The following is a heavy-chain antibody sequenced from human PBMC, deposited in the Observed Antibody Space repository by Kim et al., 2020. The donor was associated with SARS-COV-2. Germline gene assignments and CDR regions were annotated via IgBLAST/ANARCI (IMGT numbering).Heavy chain of an antibody. Sequence: GGSLRLSCAASGFTFSYYSMNWVRQAPGKGLEWVSYISSSSSPIYYADSVKGRFTVSRDNSKNSLYLQMNSLRDEDTAVYDCAREGQWLSLSYSGMDVWGQEPTVTVSS. CDR2: ISSSSSPI. J-gene: IGHJ6*02. V-gene: IGHV3-48*02. CDR1: GFTFSYYS. CDR3: AREGQWLSLSYSGMDV. D-gene: IGHD6-19*01.